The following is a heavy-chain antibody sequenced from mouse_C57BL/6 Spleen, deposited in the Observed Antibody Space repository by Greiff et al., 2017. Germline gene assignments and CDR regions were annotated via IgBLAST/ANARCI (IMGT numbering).Heavy chain of an antibody. CDR1: GFSLTSYG. CDR3: AKRGLLPLYAMDY. CDR2: IWGGVST. V-gene: IGHV2-9*01. J-gene: IGHJ4*01. D-gene: IGHD2-3*01. Sequence: VQGVESGPGLVAPSQSLSITCTVSGFSLTSYGVDWVRQPPGKGLAWLGDIWGGVSTNYNVAIMSRLSISKDNSKSQVFLKMNNLQTDDTAMYDGAKRGLLPLYAMDYWGQGTSVTVSS.